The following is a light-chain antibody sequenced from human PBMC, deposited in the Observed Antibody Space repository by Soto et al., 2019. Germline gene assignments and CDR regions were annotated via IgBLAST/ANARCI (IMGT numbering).Light chain of an antibody. V-gene: IGKV3-15*01. CDR3: QQHNKWHT. Sequence: EIVMTQSPATLSVSPGERATLSCRASQSVSSDLAWYQHKPGQARRLLVYGASTRATGIPARFSGSGSGTEFTLTISSLQSEDSAVYYCQQHNKWHTFGQGTKLEIK. J-gene: IGKJ2*01. CDR2: GAS. CDR1: QSVSSD.